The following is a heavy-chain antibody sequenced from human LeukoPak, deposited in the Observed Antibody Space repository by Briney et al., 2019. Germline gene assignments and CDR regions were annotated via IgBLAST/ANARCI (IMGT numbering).Heavy chain of an antibody. J-gene: IGHJ4*02. V-gene: IGHV3-23*01. CDR2: ITGNGEST. CDR3: ARDPYSYGYVLCDY. CDR1: GFTFSGYA. Sequence: GGSLRLPCVASGFTFSGYAMSWVRQAPGKGLQWVTGITGNGESTYYIDSVKGRFTISRDNSKNTLYVQMNSLRAEDTAVYYCARDPYSYGYVLCDYWGQGTLVTVSS. D-gene: IGHD5-18*01.